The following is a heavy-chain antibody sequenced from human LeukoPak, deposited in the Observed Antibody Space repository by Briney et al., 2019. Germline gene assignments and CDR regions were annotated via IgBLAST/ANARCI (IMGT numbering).Heavy chain of an antibody. V-gene: IGHV1-69*13. CDR1: GGTFSSYA. J-gene: IGHJ6*02. CDR3: ARGASVGGPLNYYYYGMDV. D-gene: IGHD3-16*01. CDR2: IIPIFGTA. Sequence: SVQVSCKASGGTFSSYAISWVRQAPGQGLEWMGGIIPIFGTANYAQRFQGRVTITADESTSTAYMELSSLRSEDTAVYYCARGASVGGPLNYYYYGMDVWGQGTTVTVSS.